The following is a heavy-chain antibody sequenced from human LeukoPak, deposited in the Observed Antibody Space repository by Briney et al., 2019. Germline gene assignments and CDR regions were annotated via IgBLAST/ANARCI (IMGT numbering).Heavy chain of an antibody. CDR3: AKDPDYYDSSGYYYQPLGY. J-gene: IGHJ4*02. D-gene: IGHD3-22*01. Sequence: GGSLRLSCAASGFTFSSYGVHWVRQAAGKGRGWVAFIRYDGSNKYYADSVKGRFTISRDNSKNTLYLQMNSLRAEDTAVYYCAKDPDYYDSSGYYYQPLGYWGQGTLVTVSS. CDR1: GFTFSSYG. CDR2: IRYDGSNK. V-gene: IGHV3-30*02.